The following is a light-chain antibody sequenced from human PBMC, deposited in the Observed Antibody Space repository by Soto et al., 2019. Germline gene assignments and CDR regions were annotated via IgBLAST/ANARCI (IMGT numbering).Light chain of an antibody. V-gene: IGLV2-14*01. CDR1: SSDVGGYNY. Sequence: QSALTQPASVSGSPGQSITISCTGTSSDVGGYNYVSWYQHHPGKAPKVMIYEVGNRPSGASNRFSGSKSGNTASLTISGLQAEDEADYYCSSYTNSSTVVFGGGTKLTVL. CDR2: EVG. CDR3: SSYTNSSTVV. J-gene: IGLJ2*01.